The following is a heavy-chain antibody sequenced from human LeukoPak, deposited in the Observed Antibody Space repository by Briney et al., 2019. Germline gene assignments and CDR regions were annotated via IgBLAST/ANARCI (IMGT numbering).Heavy chain of an antibody. CDR1: GYSFTSYW. V-gene: IGHV5-51*01. Sequence: GESLKISCKGSGYSFTSYWIGWVRQMPGKGLEWMGIIYPGDSDTRYSPSFQGQVTISADKSISTAYLQWSSLKASDTAMYYCARSTFSYSGYDYGDYWGQGTLVTVSS. D-gene: IGHD5-12*01. J-gene: IGHJ4*02. CDR3: ARSTFSYSGYDYGDY. CDR2: IYPGDSDT.